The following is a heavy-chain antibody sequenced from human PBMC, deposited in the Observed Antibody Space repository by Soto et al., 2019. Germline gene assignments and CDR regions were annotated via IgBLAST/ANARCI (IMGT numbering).Heavy chain of an antibody. Sequence: EVQLLESGGGLVQPGGSLRLSCTASGFIFSTYAMTWVRQAPGKGLEWVSALSGSGGTTYYADSVKGRFTISRDNSKDTLYLLMDCLRVEDTAAYYCAGGYSGWYGPEYLRHWGQGTLVTVSS. CDR1: GFIFSTYA. D-gene: IGHD6-19*01. V-gene: IGHV3-23*01. CDR3: AGGYSGWYGPEYLRH. J-gene: IGHJ1*01. CDR2: LSGSGGTT.